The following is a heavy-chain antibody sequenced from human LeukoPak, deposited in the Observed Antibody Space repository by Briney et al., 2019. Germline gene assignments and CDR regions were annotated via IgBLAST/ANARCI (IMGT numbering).Heavy chain of an antibody. CDR1: GYTFTSYG. CDR3: ARDPGSGSQFSYWFDP. J-gene: IGHJ5*02. D-gene: IGHD3-10*01. CDR2: ISAYNGNT. V-gene: IGHV1-18*04. Sequence: ASVKVSCKASGYTFTSYGISWVRQAPGQGLEWMGWISAYNGNTNYEQKLQARVTMTTDTSTSTAYMELRSLRSDDTAVYYCARDPGSGSQFSYWFDPWGQGTLVTVSS.